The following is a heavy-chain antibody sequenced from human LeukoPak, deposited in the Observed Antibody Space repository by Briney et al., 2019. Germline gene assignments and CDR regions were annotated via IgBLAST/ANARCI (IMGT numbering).Heavy chain of an antibody. CDR1: GGTFSSYA. Sequence: GVSVKVSCKASGGTFSSYAISWVRQAPGQGLEWMGGIIPIFGTANYAQKFQGRVTITADESTSTAYMELSSLRSEDTAVYYCARAGEGRVTPYLDSYYYGMDVWGQGTTVTVSS. V-gene: IGHV1-69*13. CDR2: IIPIFGTA. D-gene: IGHD2-21*02. J-gene: IGHJ6*02. CDR3: ARAGEGRVTPYLDSYYYGMDV.